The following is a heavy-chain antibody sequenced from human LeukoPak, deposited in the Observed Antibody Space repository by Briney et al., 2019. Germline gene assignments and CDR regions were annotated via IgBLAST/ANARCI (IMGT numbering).Heavy chain of an antibody. CDR3: ENLVRDTGFVDQ. J-gene: IGHJ5*02. CDR1: GFPFSSYP. Sequence: GGSLRLSCSVSGFPFSSYPMSWVRQAPGKGLEWVSAISGSGGNTYYAASVKGRFTISRDNSKNTLYLQMNSLRAEGTAVYYSENLVRDTGFVDQWGQGTLVTVSS. V-gene: IGHV3-23*01. D-gene: IGHD3-10*01. CDR2: ISGSGGNT.